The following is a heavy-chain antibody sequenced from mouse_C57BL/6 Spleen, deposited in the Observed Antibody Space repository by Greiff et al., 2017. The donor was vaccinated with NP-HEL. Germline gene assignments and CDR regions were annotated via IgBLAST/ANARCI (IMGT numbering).Heavy chain of an antibody. V-gene: IGHV1-63*01. CDR1: GYTFTNYW. Sequence: QVQLQQSGAELVRPGTSVKMSCKASGYTFTNYWIGWAKQRPGHGLEWIGDIYPGGGYTNYNEKFKGKATLTADKSSSTAYMQFSSLTSEDSAIYYCARGGDDYDGGRYFDYWGQGTTLTVSS. CDR2: IYPGGGYT. J-gene: IGHJ2*01. D-gene: IGHD2-4*01. CDR3: ARGGDDYDGGRYFDY.